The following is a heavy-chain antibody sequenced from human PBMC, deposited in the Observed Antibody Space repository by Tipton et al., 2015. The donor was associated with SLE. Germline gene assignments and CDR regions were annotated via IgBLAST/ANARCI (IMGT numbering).Heavy chain of an antibody. D-gene: IGHD1-26*01. Sequence: TLSLTCAVYGGYLSGYYWSWIRQPPGKGLEWIGEINHSGSTNYNPSLKSRVTISVDTSKNQFSLKLSSVTAADTAVYYCARGPAGGGSYGASCFDYWGQGTLVTVSS. V-gene: IGHV4-34*01. CDR2: INHSGST. CDR3: ARGPAGGGSYGASCFDY. CDR1: GGYLSGYY. J-gene: IGHJ4*02.